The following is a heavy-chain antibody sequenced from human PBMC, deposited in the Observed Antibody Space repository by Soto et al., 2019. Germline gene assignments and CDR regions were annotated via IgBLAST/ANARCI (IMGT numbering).Heavy chain of an antibody. V-gene: IGHV3-15*01. Sequence: EVQLVESGGGLVKPGGSLRLSCAASGFSFSNAWMSWVRQAPGTGLEWVGLIKSTTDGGTEDYAAPVKGRSSISRDDSQATLYLQMNSLKSEDTALYYCTTGDRISGVVTNMYPVWGQGATVTVSS. CDR2: IKSTTDGGTE. J-gene: IGHJ6*02. CDR1: GFSFSNAW. D-gene: IGHD3-3*02. CDR3: TTGDRISGVVTNMYPV.